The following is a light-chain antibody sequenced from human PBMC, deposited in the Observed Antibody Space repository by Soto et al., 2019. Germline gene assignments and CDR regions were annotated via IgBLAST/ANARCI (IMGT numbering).Light chain of an antibody. Sequence: EIVLTRSPGALSLSPGERATLSCRASQSIGNYLAWYQQKPGQAPRLLIYGASSRATGIPDRFSGSGSGTDFTLTISRLEPEDFAVYYCQQYGSSPGTFGQGTKVDI. J-gene: IGKJ1*01. V-gene: IGKV3-20*01. CDR3: QQYGSSPGT. CDR1: QSIGNY. CDR2: GAS.